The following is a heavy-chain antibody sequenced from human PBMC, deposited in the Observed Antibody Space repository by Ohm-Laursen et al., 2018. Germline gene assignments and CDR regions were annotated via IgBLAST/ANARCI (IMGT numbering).Heavy chain of an antibody. J-gene: IGHJ4*02. Sequence: SDTLSLTCTVSGDSFRSYSWSWIRQPPGKPLEWIGYIYYSGNTIYNPSLRSRVTISIDTSNNQFSLDLRSVTAADTAVYYCAGDYGSGSYRFDYWGQGTLVTVSS. D-gene: IGHD3-10*01. V-gene: IGHV4-59*08. CDR2: IYYSGNT. CDR3: AGDYGSGSYRFDY. CDR1: GDSFRSYS.